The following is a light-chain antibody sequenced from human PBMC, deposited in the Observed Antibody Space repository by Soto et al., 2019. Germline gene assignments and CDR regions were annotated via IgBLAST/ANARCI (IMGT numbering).Light chain of an antibody. V-gene: IGKV3-20*01. CDR2: GAS. J-gene: IGKJ4*01. Sequence: EIVLTQSPGTLSLSPGERATLSCRASQNVRTSLAWYQQKAGQAPRLLIYGASNRATVIPDRFSGSGSGTDFTLTISRLEPEDFAGYYCQQYASSPPLTFGGGTKVEIK. CDR1: QNVRTS. CDR3: QQYASSPPLT.